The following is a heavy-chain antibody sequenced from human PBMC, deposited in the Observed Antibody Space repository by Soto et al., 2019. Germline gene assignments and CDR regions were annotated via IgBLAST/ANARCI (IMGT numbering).Heavy chain of an antibody. CDR2: IIPIFGTA. CDR1: GGTFRSYA. J-gene: IGHJ6*02. D-gene: IGHD2-2*01. Sequence: QVQLVQYGAEVKKPGSSVKVSCAASGGTFRSYAITWMRQSPGQVLEWMGGIIPIFGTANYAQKFQGRVTITADESTTSAYMELSSLRSEDTAVYYCASAGLHCTSASYALRDSYYGIDVWGQGTPVTVSS. V-gene: IGHV1-69*12. CDR3: ASAGLHCTSASYALRDSYYGIDV.